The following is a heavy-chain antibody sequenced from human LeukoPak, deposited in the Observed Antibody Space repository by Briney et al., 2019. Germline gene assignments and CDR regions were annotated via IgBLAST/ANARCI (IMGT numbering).Heavy chain of an antibody. CDR3: ARDFAPDIVVVPAGGFDY. V-gene: IGHV3-30*04. D-gene: IGHD2-2*01. CDR1: GFTFSSYA. CDR2: ISYDGSNK. Sequence: PGGSLRLSCAASGFTFSSYAMHWVRQAPGKGLEWVAVISYDGSNKYYADSVKGRFTISRDNSKNTLYLQMNSLRAEDTAVYYCARDFAPDIVVVPAGGFDYWGQGTLVTVSP. J-gene: IGHJ4*02.